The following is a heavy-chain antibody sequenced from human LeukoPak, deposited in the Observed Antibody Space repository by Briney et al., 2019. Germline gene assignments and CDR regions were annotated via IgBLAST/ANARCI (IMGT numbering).Heavy chain of an antibody. CDR2: IYTSGST. CDR3: ARYVKNGYDTPGFDY. D-gene: IGHD5-12*01. Sequence: SETLSLTCTVSGGSISSYYWSWIRQPPGKGLEWIGRIYTSGSTNYNPSLKSRVTMSVDTSKNQFSLKLRSVTAADTAVYYCARYVKNGYDTPGFDYWGQGTLVTVSS. J-gene: IGHJ4*02. V-gene: IGHV4-4*07. CDR1: GGSISSYY.